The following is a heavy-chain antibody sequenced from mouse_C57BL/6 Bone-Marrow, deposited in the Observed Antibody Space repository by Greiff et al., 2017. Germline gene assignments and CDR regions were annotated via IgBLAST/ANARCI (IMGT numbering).Heavy chain of an antibody. CDR3: ARWATTVVATKAMDY. CDR2: INPGSGGT. D-gene: IGHD1-1*01. CDR1: GYAFTNYL. V-gene: IGHV1-54*01. Sequence: QVQLQQSGAELVRPGTSVKVSCKASGYAFTNYLIEWVKQRPGQGLEWIGVINPGSGGTNYNEKFKGKATLTADKSPSTAYMQLSSLTSEDSAVYFCARWATTVVATKAMDYWGQGTSVTVSS. J-gene: IGHJ4*01.